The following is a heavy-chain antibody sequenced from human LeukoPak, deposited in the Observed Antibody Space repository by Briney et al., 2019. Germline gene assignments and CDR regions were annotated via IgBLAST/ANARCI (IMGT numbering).Heavy chain of an antibody. Sequence: PSETLSLTCAVSGGSISTYYWIWIRLPPGKGREWIGYIYYTGATNYNPSLKSRVTISLDTSKNQISLRLSSVTAADAAVYYCARAGYSYGTGYYFDYWGQGALVTVSS. D-gene: IGHD5-18*01. CDR3: ARAGYSYGTGYYFDY. CDR1: GGSISTYY. CDR2: IYYTGAT. J-gene: IGHJ4*02. V-gene: IGHV4-59*01.